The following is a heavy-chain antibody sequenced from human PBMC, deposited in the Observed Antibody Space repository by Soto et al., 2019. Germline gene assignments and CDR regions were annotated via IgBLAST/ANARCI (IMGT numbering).Heavy chain of an antibody. CDR3: VKETYYYDVSSYYPLWS. Sequence: EVQLVQSGGVVVQPGGSLRLSCAASGFTFDDYNMHWVRHAPGKGLEWVSLISRDGTNTNYAESVKGRFTISRDNSKNSLYLQMNSLRTEDTALYYCVKETYYYDVSSYYPLWSWGQGSLVTVSS. V-gene: IGHV3-43*01. D-gene: IGHD3-22*01. CDR1: GFTFDDYN. J-gene: IGHJ5*02. CDR2: ISRDGTNT.